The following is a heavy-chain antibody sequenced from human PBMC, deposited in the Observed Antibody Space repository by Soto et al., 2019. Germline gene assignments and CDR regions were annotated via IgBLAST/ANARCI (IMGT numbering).Heavy chain of an antibody. J-gene: IGHJ4*02. CDR3: TTEGQYSQGYFDS. Sequence: GGSLRLSCAASGFSFRNAWMNWVRQAPGKGLEWVGRIITKTDGGTAEYAAPVKGRFSISRDDSKNMLYLQMNSLKTEDTAVYYCTTEGQYSQGYFDSWGQGTLVTVSS. CDR1: GFSFRNAW. D-gene: IGHD2-15*01. CDR2: IITKTDGGTA. V-gene: IGHV3-15*07.